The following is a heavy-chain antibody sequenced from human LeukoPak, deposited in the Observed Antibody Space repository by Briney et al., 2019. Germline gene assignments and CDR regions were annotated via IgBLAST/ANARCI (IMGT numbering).Heavy chain of an antibody. D-gene: IGHD6-13*01. CDR1: GFTFSSYS. J-gene: IGHJ5*02. V-gene: IGHV3-21*01. CDR3: ARGSMDLSSWYDGWFDP. Sequence: PGGSLRLSCAASGFTFSSYSMNWVRQAPGKGLEWVSSISSSSSYIYYADSVKGRFTISRDNAKNSLYLQMNSLRAEDTAVYYCARGSMDLSSWYDGWFDPWGQGTLVTVSS. CDR2: ISSSSSYI.